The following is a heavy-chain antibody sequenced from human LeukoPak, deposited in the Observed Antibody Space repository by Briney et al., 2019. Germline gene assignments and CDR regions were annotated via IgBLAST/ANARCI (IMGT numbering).Heavy chain of an antibody. V-gene: IGHV3-33*01. CDR1: GFSFGTYS. CDR3: AREMAV. D-gene: IGHD2-8*01. J-gene: IGHJ4*02. CDR2: IWYDGSNE. Sequence: GGSLRLSCAASGFSFGTYSMHWARQVPGKGLEWVAVIWYDGSNEDYADSVKGRFTISRDNSKNTLYLQMNSLRAEDTAVYYCAREMAVWGQGALVTVSS.